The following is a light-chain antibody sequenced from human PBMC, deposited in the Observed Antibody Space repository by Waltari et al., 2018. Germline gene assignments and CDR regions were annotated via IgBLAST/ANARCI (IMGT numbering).Light chain of an antibody. CDR3: QQRSNWPLT. Sequence: EIVLTQSPATLSSSPGERATLSCRASQSVSSYLDWYQQKPGQAPRLLIHDASNRATGIPARFSGSGSGTDFTLTISSLEPEDFAVYYCQQRSNWPLTFGGGTKVEIK. CDR2: DAS. J-gene: IGKJ4*01. V-gene: IGKV3-11*01. CDR1: QSVSSY.